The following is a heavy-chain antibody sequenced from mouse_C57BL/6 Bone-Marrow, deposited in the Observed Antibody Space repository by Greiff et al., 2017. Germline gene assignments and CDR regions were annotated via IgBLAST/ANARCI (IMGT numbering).Heavy chain of an antibody. CDR3: TTLNYFDY. CDR1: GFNIKDDY. J-gene: IGHJ2*01. V-gene: IGHV14-4*01. Sequence: EVKLMESGAELVRPGASVKLSCTASGFNIKDDYMHWVKQRPEQGLEWIGWIDPENGDTEYASKFQGKATITADTSSNTAYLQLSSLTSEDTAVYYCTTLNYFDYWGQGTTLTVSS. CDR2: IDPENGDT.